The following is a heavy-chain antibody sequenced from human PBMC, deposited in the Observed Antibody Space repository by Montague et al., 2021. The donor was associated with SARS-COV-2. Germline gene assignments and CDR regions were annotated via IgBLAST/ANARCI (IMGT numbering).Heavy chain of an antibody. V-gene: IGHV4-39*01. CDR2: FFYTGST. CDR3: ARHTSSSSDYFED. D-gene: IGHD6-6*01. Sequence: SETLSLTCTVSSASITSSCYYWGWIRQPPGKGSVWIVTFFYTGSTYYNPSRKSRVTMYVDTTRNQFSLKLISVTAADMTIFYCARHTSSSSDYFEDWGQGTLVTVSS. CDR1: SASITSSCYY. J-gene: IGHJ4*02.